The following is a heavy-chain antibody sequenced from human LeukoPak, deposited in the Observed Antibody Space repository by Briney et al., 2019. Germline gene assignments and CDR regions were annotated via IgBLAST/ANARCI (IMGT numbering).Heavy chain of an antibody. CDR3: ARLSNYGGHSGDGY. Sequence: PSETLSLTCTVSGGSTSSSNYYWGWIRQPPGKGLEWTGSIFYSGTTHYNPSLKSRVTISVDTSKNQFSLKLSSVTAADTAVYYCARLSNYGGHSGDGYWGQGTLVTVSS. J-gene: IGHJ4*02. CDR2: IFYSGTT. D-gene: IGHD4-23*01. V-gene: IGHV4-39*01. CDR1: GGSTSSSNYY.